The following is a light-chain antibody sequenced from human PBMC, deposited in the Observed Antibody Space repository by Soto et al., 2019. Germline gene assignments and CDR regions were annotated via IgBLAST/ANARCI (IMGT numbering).Light chain of an antibody. CDR2: GNS. CDR1: SSNIGAGYD. J-gene: IGLJ1*01. V-gene: IGLV1-40*01. Sequence: QSVLTQPPSVYGAPGQRVTISCTGSSSNIGAGYDVHWYQQLPGTAPKLLIYGNSNRPSGIPDRFSGSKSGTSASLAITGLQSEDEADYYCQSYDSSLSEVFGTGTQLTVL. CDR3: QSYDSSLSEV.